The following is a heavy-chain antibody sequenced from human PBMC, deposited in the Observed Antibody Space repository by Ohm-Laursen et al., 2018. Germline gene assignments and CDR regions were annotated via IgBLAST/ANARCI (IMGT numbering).Heavy chain of an antibody. J-gene: IGHJ6*02. D-gene: IGHD1-1*01. Sequence: TLSLTRTVSGGSISRGYRSWIPRPAGKGLEGIGHNHTSGITNYNPSLKSRVTISVDTSKNQFSLKLSSVTAADTAVYYCARYTAPYYYYGMDVWGQGTTVTVSS. CDR2: NHTSGIT. V-gene: IGHV4-4*07. CDR3: ARYTAPYYYYGMDV. CDR1: GGSISRGY.